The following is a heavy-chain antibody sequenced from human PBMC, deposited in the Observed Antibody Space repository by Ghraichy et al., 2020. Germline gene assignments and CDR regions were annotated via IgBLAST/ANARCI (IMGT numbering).Heavy chain of an antibody. CDR3: ARNRFHCSGGSCYSQATFDY. Sequence: SQTLSLTCAISGDSVSSNSAAWNWIRQSPSRGLEWLGRTYYRSKWYNDYAVSVKSRITINPDTSKNQFSLQLNSVTPEDTAVYYCARNRFHCSGGSCYSQATFDYWGQGTLVTVSS. D-gene: IGHD2-15*01. CDR2: TYYRSKWYN. V-gene: IGHV6-1*01. CDR1: GDSVSSNSAA. J-gene: IGHJ4*02.